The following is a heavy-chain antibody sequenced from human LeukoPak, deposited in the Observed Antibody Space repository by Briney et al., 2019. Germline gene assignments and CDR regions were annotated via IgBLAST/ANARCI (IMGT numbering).Heavy chain of an antibody. CDR1: GFTFSNAW. CDR2: IKTKTDGGTT. V-gene: IGHV3-15*01. D-gene: IGHD3-10*01. Sequence: GGSLRLSCAASGFTFSNAWMSWVRQAPGKGLEWLGRIKTKTDGGTTDYAAPVKGRFTISRDDSSNTLYLQMNSLRAEDTAVYYCARGLLVNWFDLWGQGTLVTVSS. J-gene: IGHJ5*02. CDR3: ARGLLVNWFDL.